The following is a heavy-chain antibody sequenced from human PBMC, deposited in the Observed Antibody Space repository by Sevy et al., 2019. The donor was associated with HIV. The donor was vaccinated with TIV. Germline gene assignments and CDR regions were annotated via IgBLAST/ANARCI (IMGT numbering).Heavy chain of an antibody. CDR2: ISSSSSYI. CDR3: ARDIVGAFKGAFDI. D-gene: IGHD1-26*01. CDR1: GFTFSSYS. Sequence: GGSLRLSCAASGFTFSSYSMNWVRQAPGKGLEWVSSISSSSSYIYYADSVKGRFTISRDNAKNSLYLQMNSLRAEDTAVYYCARDIVGAFKGAFDIWGQGTMVTVSS. J-gene: IGHJ3*02. V-gene: IGHV3-21*01.